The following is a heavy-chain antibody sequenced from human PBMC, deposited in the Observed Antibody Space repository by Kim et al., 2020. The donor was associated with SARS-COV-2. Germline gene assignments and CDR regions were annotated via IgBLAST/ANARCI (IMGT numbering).Heavy chain of an antibody. D-gene: IGHD1-26*01. Sequence: SGSTYDSPTLKCRVTISVDTSKSQFSLKRSSLTAADTAVYYCAREGGGDYWGQGTLVTVSS. J-gene: IGHJ4*02. CDR3: AREGGGDY. CDR2: SGST. V-gene: IGHV4-39*07.